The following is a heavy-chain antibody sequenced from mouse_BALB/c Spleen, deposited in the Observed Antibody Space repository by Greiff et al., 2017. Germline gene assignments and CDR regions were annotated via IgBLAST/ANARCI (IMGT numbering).Heavy chain of an antibody. CDR1: GYTFTTYV. CDR3: ARREHYDWYLDV. D-gene: IGHD1-2*01. CDR2: INPYNDGA. J-gene: IGHJ1*01. Sequence: VQLQQSGPELVKPGASVKMSCKASGYTFTTYVMHWVKQKPGQGLAWIGYINPYNDGAKYNEKFKGKATLTSDKSSSTAYMKLSSLTSEDSAVYYCARREHYDWYLDVWGAGTTVTVSS. V-gene: IGHV1-14*01.